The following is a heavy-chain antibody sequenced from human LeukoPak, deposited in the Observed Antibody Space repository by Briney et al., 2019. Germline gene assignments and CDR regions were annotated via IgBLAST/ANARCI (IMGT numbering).Heavy chain of an antibody. J-gene: IGHJ4*02. Sequence: ASVKVSCKASGYTFSAYYIHWVRQAPGQGLEWMGWISPKSGDTTYGEKFQGRVTMTRDSSISTVYMELSGLKADDTAVYFCARDLWLLYNLLDYWGQGTLVTVSS. D-gene: IGHD3-3*01. CDR2: ISPKSGDT. CDR3: ARDLWLLYNLLDY. V-gene: IGHV1-2*02. CDR1: GYTFSAYY.